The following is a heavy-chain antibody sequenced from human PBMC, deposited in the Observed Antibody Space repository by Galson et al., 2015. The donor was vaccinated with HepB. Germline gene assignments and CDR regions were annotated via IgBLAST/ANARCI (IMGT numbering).Heavy chain of an antibody. Sequence: SVKVSCKASGYTFTGYYMHWVRQAPGQGLEWMGWINPNSGGTSYAQKFQGRVTMTRDTSISTAYMELSRLRSDDTAVYYCARSGRDGTTRVYYYGMDVWGQGTTVTVSS. D-gene: IGHD5-24*01. CDR2: INPNSGGT. V-gene: IGHV1-2*02. CDR3: ARSGRDGTTRVYYYGMDV. CDR1: GYTFTGYY. J-gene: IGHJ6*02.